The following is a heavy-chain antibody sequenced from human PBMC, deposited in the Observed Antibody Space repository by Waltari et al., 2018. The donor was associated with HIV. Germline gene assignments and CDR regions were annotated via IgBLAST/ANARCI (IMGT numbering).Heavy chain of an antibody. V-gene: IGHV4-39*01. D-gene: IGHD3-10*01. CDR1: GGSINSTSYY. CDR2: MFYSGRT. Sequence: QLQLQESGPGLVKPSETLSLICSISGGSINSTSYYWGWIRQPPGKGLEWIGSMFYSGRTYYNPSLKSRVTISVDTSKNQFSLKLSSVTAADTALNYCARRAYYYGSGSANWFDPWGQGTLVTVSS. CDR3: ARRAYYYGSGSANWFDP. J-gene: IGHJ5*02.